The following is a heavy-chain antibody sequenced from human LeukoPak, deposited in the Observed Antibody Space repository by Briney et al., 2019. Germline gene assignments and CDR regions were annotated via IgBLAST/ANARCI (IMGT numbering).Heavy chain of an antibody. Sequence: GGSLRLSCAASGFTFDDYAIHWVRQAPGKGLEWVSGISRNSGNIGYADSVKGRFTISRDNAKNSLYLQMNSLRAEDTALYYCAKAYYYYGMDVWGQGTTVTVSS. CDR2: ISRNSGNI. V-gene: IGHV3-9*01. CDR3: AKAYYYYGMDV. J-gene: IGHJ6*02. CDR1: GFTFDDYA.